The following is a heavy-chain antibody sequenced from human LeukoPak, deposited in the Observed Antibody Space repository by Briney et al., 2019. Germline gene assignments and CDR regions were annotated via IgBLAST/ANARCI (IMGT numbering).Heavy chain of an antibody. V-gene: IGHV3-74*01. CDR2: INTDGSST. CDR1: GFTFSNYW. J-gene: IGHJ3*02. Sequence: PGGSLRLSCAASGFTFSNYWMHWVRQTPGKGLVWVSRINTDGSSTDYAGSVKGRFTISRDNGKNTLYLQLNSLRADDTAVYYCARDDTHYGSSGSFYDAFDIWGQGTMVTVSS. CDR3: ARDDTHYGSSGSFYDAFDI. D-gene: IGHD3-22*01.